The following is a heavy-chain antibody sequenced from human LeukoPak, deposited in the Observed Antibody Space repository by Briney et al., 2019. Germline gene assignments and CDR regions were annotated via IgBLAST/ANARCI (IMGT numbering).Heavy chain of an antibody. D-gene: IGHD6-19*01. CDR2: ISGSGGST. CDR3: AKLYSSEYYFDY. CDR1: GFTFNSYA. Sequence: GASLRLSCAASGFTFNSYAMSWVRQAPGKGLEWVSAISGSGGSTYYADSVKGRFTISRDNSKNTLYLQMNSLRAEDTAVYYCAKLYSSEYYFDYWGQGTLVTVSS. J-gene: IGHJ4*02. V-gene: IGHV3-23*01.